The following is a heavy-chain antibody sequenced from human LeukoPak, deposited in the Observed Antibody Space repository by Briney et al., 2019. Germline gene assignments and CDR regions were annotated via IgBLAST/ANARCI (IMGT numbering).Heavy chain of an antibody. Sequence: GGSLRLSCAASGFTFSNAWMTWVRQAPGKGLEWVARIKSEVNGGTTDYAAPVKGRFTISRDNSKNTLYLQMNSLRAEDTAVYYCARGGLGDYYGSRIHAFDIWGQGTMVTVSS. V-gene: IGHV3-15*01. CDR1: GFTFSNAW. D-gene: IGHD3-10*01. J-gene: IGHJ3*02. CDR2: IKSEVNGGTT. CDR3: ARGGLGDYYGSRIHAFDI.